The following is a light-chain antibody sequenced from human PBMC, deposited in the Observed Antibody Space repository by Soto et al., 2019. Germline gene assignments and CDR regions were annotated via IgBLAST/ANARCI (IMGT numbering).Light chain of an antibody. Sequence: IQMTQSPSTLSASVGDTVTITCRASQSISVSLAWYQQKPGKAPKLLIYAASSLQSGVPSRFSGSGSGTDFTLTISSLQAEDVAVYYCQQYYDTPWTFGQGTKVDI. CDR3: QQYYDTPWT. CDR2: AAS. CDR1: QSISVS. J-gene: IGKJ1*01. V-gene: IGKV1-5*01.